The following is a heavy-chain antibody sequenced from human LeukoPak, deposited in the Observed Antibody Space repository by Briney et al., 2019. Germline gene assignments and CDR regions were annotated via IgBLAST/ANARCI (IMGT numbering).Heavy chain of an antibody. J-gene: IGHJ4*02. V-gene: IGHV3-66*01. Sequence: HPGGSLRLSCAASGFTVSSNYMSWVRQAPGKGLEWVSVIYSGGSTYYADSVKGRFTISRDNSKNTLYLQMNSLRAEDTAVYYCARGTYYDILSKEGYFDYWGQGTLVTVSS. D-gene: IGHD3-9*01. CDR2: IYSGGST. CDR3: ARGTYYDILSKEGYFDY. CDR1: GFTVSSNY.